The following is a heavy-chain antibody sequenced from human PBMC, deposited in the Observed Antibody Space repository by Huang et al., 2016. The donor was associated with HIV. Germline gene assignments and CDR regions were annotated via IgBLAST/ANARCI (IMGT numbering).Heavy chain of an antibody. J-gene: IGHJ4*02. CDR3: ASGGSFVEF. CDR1: GGSISGSSYY. V-gene: IGHV4-39*01. CDR2: IYYSGST. D-gene: IGHD3-16*01. Sequence: QLQLQESGPGLVKPSETLSLTCTVSGGSISGSSYYWGWSRQPPGKGLEWSGNIYYSGSTYYNPSLKSRVTISVYTSKKQFSLKLRSVTAADTAVYYCASGGSFVEFWGQGTPVTFSS.